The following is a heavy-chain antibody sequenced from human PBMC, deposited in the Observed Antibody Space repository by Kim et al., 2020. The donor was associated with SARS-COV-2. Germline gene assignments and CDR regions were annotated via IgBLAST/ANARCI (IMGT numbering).Heavy chain of an antibody. V-gene: IGHV3-23*01. D-gene: IGHD5-18*01. CDR2: ISGSGSNT. J-gene: IGHJ4*02. CDR3: AKTRGDTTTYYFEY. CDR1: GFTFSSYA. Sequence: GGSLRLSCAASGFTFSSYAMTWVRQAPGKGLEWVSAISGSGSNTYYSDSVKGRFTISRDNSKNLLYLQMNSLRTDDTAIYYCAKTRGDTTTYYFEYWGQG.